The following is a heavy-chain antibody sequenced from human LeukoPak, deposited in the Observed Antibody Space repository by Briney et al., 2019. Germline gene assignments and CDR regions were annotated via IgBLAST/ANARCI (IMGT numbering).Heavy chain of an antibody. CDR3: ARKSVVTLNAFDI. J-gene: IGHJ3*02. Sequence: ASVKVSCKASGYTFTGYYMHWVRQAPGQGLEWMGWINPNSGDTNYAQKFQGSVTMTRDTSISTAYMELSRLRSDDTAVYYCARKSVVTLNAFDIWGQGTMVTVSS. V-gene: IGHV1-2*02. D-gene: IGHD4-23*01. CDR2: INPNSGDT. CDR1: GYTFTGYY.